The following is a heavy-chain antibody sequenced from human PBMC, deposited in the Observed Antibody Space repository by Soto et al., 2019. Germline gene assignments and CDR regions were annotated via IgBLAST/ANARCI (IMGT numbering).Heavy chain of an antibody. CDR3: ARNSLTGYYNYYYSMDV. J-gene: IGHJ6*02. Sequence: GESLKISYKSSGYSFSSYWIAWVGLMPGKGLEWMGSIYPDDSDTKYSPSLQGQVTISADKSISAAYLQWSSLKASDTAIYYCARNSLTGYYNYYYSMDVWGQGTTVTVYS. V-gene: IGHV5-51*01. D-gene: IGHD3-9*01. CDR1: GYSFSSYW. CDR2: IYPDDSDT.